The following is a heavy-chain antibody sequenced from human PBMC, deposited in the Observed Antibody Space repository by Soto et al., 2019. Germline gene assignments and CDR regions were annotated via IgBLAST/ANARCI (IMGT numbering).Heavy chain of an antibody. D-gene: IGHD2-15*01. CDR1: GFTFSSYW. Sequence: EVQLVESGGGLVQPGGSLRLSCAASGFTFSSYWMHWVRQAPGKGLVWVSRINSDGSSTTYAASVKGRFTISRDNAKNTLFLQMKSLRAEDSAVYFCARTYCSGGICDFDYWGQGTLVIVSS. CDR2: INSDGSST. J-gene: IGHJ4*02. V-gene: IGHV3-74*01. CDR3: ARTYCSGGICDFDY.